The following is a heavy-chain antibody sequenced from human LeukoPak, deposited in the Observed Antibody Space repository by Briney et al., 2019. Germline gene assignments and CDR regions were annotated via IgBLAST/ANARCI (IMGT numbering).Heavy chain of an antibody. V-gene: IGHV4-59*08. Sequence: SETLSLTCIVSGGSISNYYWSWIRQPPGKGLEYIGYIYYSGSTNYNPSLKSRVTISVDTSKNQFSLKLSSVTAADTAVYYCARLRSAYCAGDCYSRHHQFDYWGQGTLVTVSS. J-gene: IGHJ4*02. CDR2: IYYSGST. CDR1: GGSISNYY. D-gene: IGHD2-21*02. CDR3: ARLRSAYCAGDCYSRHHQFDY.